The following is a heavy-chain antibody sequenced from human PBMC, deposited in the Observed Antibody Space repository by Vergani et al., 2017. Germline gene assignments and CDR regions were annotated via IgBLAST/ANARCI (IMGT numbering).Heavy chain of an antibody. Sequence: QVQLVESGGGVVQPGRSLRLSCAASGFTFSSYDMHWVRQAPGKGLEWVAVISYDGSNKYYADSVKGRFTISRDNSKNTLYLQMNSLRAEDTALYYCAKGKDIVATIWGVGFDPWGQGTLVTVSS. CDR1: GFTFSSYD. V-gene: IGHV3-30*18. CDR3: AKGKDIVATIWGVGFDP. CDR2: ISYDGSNK. J-gene: IGHJ5*02. D-gene: IGHD5-12*01.